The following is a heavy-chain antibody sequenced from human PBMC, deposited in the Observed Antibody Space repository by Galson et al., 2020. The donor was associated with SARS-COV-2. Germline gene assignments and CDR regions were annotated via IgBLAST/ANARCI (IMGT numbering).Heavy chain of an antibody. CDR3: ATGPPTSDENWFDP. V-gene: IGHV1-24*01. D-gene: IGHD2-2*01. CDR2: FDPEDGET. Sequence: ASVKVSCKVSGYTLTELSMHWVRQAPGKGLEWMGGFDPEDGETIYAQKFQGRVTMTEDTSTDTAYMELSSLRSEDTAVYYCATGPPTSDENWFDPWGQGTLVTVSS. CDR1: GYTLTELS. J-gene: IGHJ5*02.